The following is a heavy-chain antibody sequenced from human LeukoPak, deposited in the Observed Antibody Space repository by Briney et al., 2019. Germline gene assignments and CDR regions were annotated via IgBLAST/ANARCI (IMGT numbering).Heavy chain of an antibody. V-gene: IGHV4-61*02. D-gene: IGHD4-11*01. J-gene: IGHJ6*03. CDR1: GGSISSGSYY. CDR3: ARGSTDYYYYMDV. CDR2: IYTSGST. Sequence: SQTQSLTCTVSGGSISSGSYYWSWIRQPAGKGLEWIGRIYTSGSTNYNPSLKSRVTMSVDTSKNQFSLKLSSVTAADTAVYYCARGSTDYYYYMDVWGKGTTVTVSS.